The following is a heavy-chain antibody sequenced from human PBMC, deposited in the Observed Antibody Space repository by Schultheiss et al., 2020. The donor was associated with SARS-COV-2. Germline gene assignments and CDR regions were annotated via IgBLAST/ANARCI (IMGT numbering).Heavy chain of an antibody. D-gene: IGHD1-20*01. J-gene: IGHJ6*02. CDR1: GFTFSSYA. CDR3: AKDKITGTLYYYYGMDV. Sequence: GGSLRLSCAASGFTFSSYAMSWVRQAPGKGLEWVSYISSSSSTIYYADSVKGRFTISRDNAKKSLYLQMRSLRAEDTAVYYCAKDKITGTLYYYYGMDVWGQGTTVTVAS. CDR2: ISSSSSTI. V-gene: IGHV3-48*04.